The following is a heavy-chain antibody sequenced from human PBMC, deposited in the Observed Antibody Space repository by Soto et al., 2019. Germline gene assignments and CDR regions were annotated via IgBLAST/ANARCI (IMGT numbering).Heavy chain of an antibody. D-gene: IGHD5-18*01. CDR1: GGTFSSYA. Sequence: QVQLVQSGAEVKKPGSSVKVSCKASGGTFSSYAISWVRQAPGQGLEWMGGIIPIFGTANYAQKFQGRVTIPADEYTSTAYMELSSLRSEDTAVYYCARAVATAMDILRGGYYYYGMDVWGQGTTVTVSS. CDR3: ARAVATAMDILRGGYYYYGMDV. J-gene: IGHJ6*02. CDR2: IIPIFGTA. V-gene: IGHV1-69*12.